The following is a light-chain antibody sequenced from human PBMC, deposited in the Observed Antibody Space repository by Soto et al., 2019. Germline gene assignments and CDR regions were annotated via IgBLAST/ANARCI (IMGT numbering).Light chain of an antibody. CDR3: QQYYSYIWT. V-gene: IGKV1-8*01. Sequence: AIRMTQSPSSLSASTGDRVTITCRASQGISSYLAWYQQKPGKAPKLLIYAASTLQSGVPSRFSGSGSGTDFTLTISCLQSEDFATYYCQQYYSYIWTFGQGTKVDIX. CDR2: AAS. CDR1: QGISSY. J-gene: IGKJ1*01.